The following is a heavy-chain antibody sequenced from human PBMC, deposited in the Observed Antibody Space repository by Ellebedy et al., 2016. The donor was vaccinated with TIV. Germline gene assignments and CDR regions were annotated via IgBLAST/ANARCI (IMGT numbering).Heavy chain of an antibody. CDR2: IHYSGSI. CDR3: ARGVGQYCSGGSCNRHYYYYGMDV. V-gene: IGHV4-59*01. J-gene: IGHJ6*02. Sequence: MPSETLSLTCTVSGGSIDSNYWSWIRQPPGKGLEWIGYIHYSGSISCNPSLRSRVTISLERPKNRFSLRLSSVTAADTAVYYCARGVGQYCSGGSCNRHYYYYGMDVWGHGTTVTVS. CDR1: GGSIDSNY. D-gene: IGHD2-15*01.